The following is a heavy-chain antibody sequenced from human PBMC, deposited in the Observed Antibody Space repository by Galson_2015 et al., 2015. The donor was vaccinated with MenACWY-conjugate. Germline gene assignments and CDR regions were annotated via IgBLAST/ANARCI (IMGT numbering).Heavy chain of an antibody. Sequence: SLRLSCAASGFTFSSYAMSWVRQAPGKGLEWVSAISGSGGSTYYADSVKGRFTISRDNSKNTLYLQMNSLRAEDTAVYYCAKPVPGGSGSYYNEIPFDYWGQGTLVTVSS. CDR1: GFTFSSYA. J-gene: IGHJ4*02. CDR3: AKPVPGGSGSYYNEIPFDY. CDR2: ISGSGGST. V-gene: IGHV3-23*01. D-gene: IGHD3-10*01.